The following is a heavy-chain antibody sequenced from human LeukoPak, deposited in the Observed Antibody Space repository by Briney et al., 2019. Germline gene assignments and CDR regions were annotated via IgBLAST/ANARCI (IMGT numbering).Heavy chain of an antibody. CDR3: TLYLGS. Sequence: GGTLRLSCTTSGFTFGSYGMSWFRKAPGRGLEWVSFIRSKIYTEATDYAASVKGRFVISRDDSESIAYLQMNSLKTEDTGVYYCTLYLGSWGLGTLVTVPS. CDR2: IRSKIYTEAT. CDR1: GFTFGSYG. J-gene: IGHJ4*02. V-gene: IGHV3-49*03.